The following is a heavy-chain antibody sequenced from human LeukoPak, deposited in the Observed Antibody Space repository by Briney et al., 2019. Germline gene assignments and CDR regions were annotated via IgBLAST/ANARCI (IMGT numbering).Heavy chain of an antibody. CDR1: GYTFTDYY. J-gene: IGHJ5*02. Sequence: ATVKISCKVSGYTFTDYYMHWVQQAPRKGLEWMGLVDPEDGETIYAEKFQGRVTITADTSKDTAYMELSSLRSEDTAVYYCAKGELHWFDPWGQGTLVTVSS. CDR2: VDPEDGET. CDR3: AKGELHWFDP. D-gene: IGHD1-26*01. V-gene: IGHV1-69-2*01.